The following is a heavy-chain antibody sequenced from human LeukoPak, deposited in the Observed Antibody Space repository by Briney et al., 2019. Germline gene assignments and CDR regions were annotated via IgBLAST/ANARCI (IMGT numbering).Heavy chain of an antibody. V-gene: IGHV4-34*01. CDR2: INHSGST. Sequence: SETLSLTCSVYGGSFSGYYWIWIRQPPGKGREWIGEINHSGSTNYNPSLKSRVTISVDTSKNQFSLKLSSVTAADTAVYYCARDPIAAAGSTSTNWFDPWGQGTLVTVSS. D-gene: IGHD6-13*01. CDR1: GGSFSGYY. CDR3: ARDPIAAAGSTSTNWFDP. J-gene: IGHJ5*02.